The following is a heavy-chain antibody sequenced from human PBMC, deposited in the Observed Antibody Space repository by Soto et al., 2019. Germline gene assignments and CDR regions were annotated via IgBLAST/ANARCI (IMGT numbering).Heavy chain of an antibody. CDR3: ARDFAYFDS. D-gene: IGHD3-3*01. V-gene: IGHV4-61*01. CDR2: VYHTGRT. Sequence: SETLALSCAVCGGCVKSGSYSWSWIRQPPGKGLEWIGYVYHTGRTSYNPSLKSRVSISMDTSKNQFSLNLDSVTAADTAVYFCARDFAYFDSWGQGTLVTVSS. J-gene: IGHJ4*02. CDR1: GGCVKSGSYS.